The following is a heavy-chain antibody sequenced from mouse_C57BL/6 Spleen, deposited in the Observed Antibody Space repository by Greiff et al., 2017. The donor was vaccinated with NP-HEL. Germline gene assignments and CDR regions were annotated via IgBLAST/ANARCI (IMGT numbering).Heavy chain of an antibody. CDR3: ARAKNDYDPYAMDY. Sequence: QVQLQQPGAELVKPGASVKLSCKASGYTFTSYWMHWVKQRPGQGLEWIGMIHPNSGSTNYNEKFKSKATLTVDKSYSTAYIQLSSLTSEDSAVYYCARAKNDYDPYAMDYWGQGTSVTVSS. J-gene: IGHJ4*01. CDR2: IHPNSGST. CDR1: GYTFTSYW. V-gene: IGHV1-64*01. D-gene: IGHD2-4*01.